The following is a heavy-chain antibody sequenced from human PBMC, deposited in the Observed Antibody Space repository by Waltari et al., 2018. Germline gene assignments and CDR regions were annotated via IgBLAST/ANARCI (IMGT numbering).Heavy chain of an antibody. CDR3: MRDQRSTVLD. V-gene: IGHV4-39*07. D-gene: IGHD1-1*01. Sequence: QLQLQESGPGLVKPSETLSLTCTVSGGSISNGDYHWGWVRQPPGKGLEWISTLHYTGSTYYNPSLKSRLTISVDTSKNQFSLKLSSVTAADTAVYHCMRDQRSTVLDWGQGTLVTVSS. J-gene: IGHJ4*02. CDR1: GGSISNGDYH. CDR2: LHYTGST.